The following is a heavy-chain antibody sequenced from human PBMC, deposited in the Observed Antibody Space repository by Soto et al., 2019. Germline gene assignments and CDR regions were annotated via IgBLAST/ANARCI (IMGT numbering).Heavy chain of an antibody. CDR2: ISSSSSTI. CDR3: AGEADYLNWFDP. Sequence: HPGGSLRLSCAACEVTFISYSMNWVRQAPGKGLEWVSYISSSSSTIYYADSVKGRFTISRDNAKNSLYLQMNSLRAEDTAVYYCAGEADYLNWFDPWGQGTLVTVSS. V-gene: IGHV3-48*01. D-gene: IGHD4-17*01. J-gene: IGHJ5*02. CDR1: EVTFISYS.